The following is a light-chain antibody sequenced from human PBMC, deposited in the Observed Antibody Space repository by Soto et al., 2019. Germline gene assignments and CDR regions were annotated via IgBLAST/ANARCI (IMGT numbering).Light chain of an antibody. CDR2: DVS. V-gene: IGLV2-14*03. CDR1: SDDVGHYNY. CDR3: SSYTSRSSSTLMV. Sequence: QSALTQPASVSGSPGQSITISCTGTSDDVGHYNYVSWYQQHPGKAPKLMIYDVSNRPSGISNRFSGSKSGNTASLTISGLQPEDEADDYCSSYTSRSSSTLMVFGGGTKLTVL. J-gene: IGLJ2*01.